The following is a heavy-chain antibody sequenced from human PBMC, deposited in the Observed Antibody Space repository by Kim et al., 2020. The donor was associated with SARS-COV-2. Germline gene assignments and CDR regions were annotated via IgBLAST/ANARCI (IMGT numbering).Heavy chain of an antibody. J-gene: IGHJ4*02. CDR3: ARGREMATILEY. Sequence: GGSLRLSCAASGVTFSNFGAHWVRQAPGKGLEWVAVISHDGSNKYYVDSVKGRFTISRDLSKNTLYLQMNSLTIEDTAVYFCARGREMATILEYWGQGTVVTVSS. CDR2: ISHDGSNK. V-gene: IGHV3-30*03. D-gene: IGHD5-12*01. CDR1: GVTFSNFG.